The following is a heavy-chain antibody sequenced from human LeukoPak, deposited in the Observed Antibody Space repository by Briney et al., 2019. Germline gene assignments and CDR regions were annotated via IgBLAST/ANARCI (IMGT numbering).Heavy chain of an antibody. CDR2: IQYDASYD. V-gene: IGHV3-30*02. CDR3: AKDFRVGARSFDY. J-gene: IGHJ4*02. D-gene: IGHD1-26*01. CDR1: GFTFSSYG. Sequence: GGSLRLSCEASGFTFSSYGMHWVRQTPGKGLEWVSFIQYDASYDLYSDSVRGRFTISRDNSKNILYLQMNSLRSEDSAVYFCAKDFRVGARSFDYWGQGTLVTVSS.